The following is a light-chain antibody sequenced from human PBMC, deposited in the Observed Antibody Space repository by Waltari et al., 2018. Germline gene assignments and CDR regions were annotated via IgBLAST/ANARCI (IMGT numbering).Light chain of an antibody. V-gene: IGKV4-1*01. J-gene: IGKJ2*01. CDR3: QQYYSTPNT. Sequence: DIVMTQSPDSLGVSLGERATINCKSSQSVLHTNNKDYLAWYQQKPGPPPKLLIYWASNREFGVPDRFSGSGSGTSFTLTISSLQAEDVAVYYCQQYYSTPNTFGQGTKLEIK. CDR2: WAS. CDR1: QSVLHTNNKDY.